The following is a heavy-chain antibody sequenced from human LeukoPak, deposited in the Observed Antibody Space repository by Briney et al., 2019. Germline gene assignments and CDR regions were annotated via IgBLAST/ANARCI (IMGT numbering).Heavy chain of an antibody. CDR1: GFTFSSYG. Sequence: GGSLRLSCAASGFTFSSYGMHWVRQAPGKGPEWVAFIRYDGSNKYYADSVKGRFTISRDNSKNTLYLQMNSLRAEDTAVYYCAKDRITMIVVDGYYFDYWGQGTLVTVSS. V-gene: IGHV3-30*02. CDR3: AKDRITMIVVDGYYFDY. CDR2: IRYDGSNK. J-gene: IGHJ4*02. D-gene: IGHD3-22*01.